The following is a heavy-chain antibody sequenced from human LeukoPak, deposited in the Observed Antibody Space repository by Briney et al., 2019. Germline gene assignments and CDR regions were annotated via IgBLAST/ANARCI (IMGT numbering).Heavy chain of an antibody. J-gene: IGHJ5*02. CDR2: ISSTSSTT. D-gene: IGHD6-13*01. CDR3: AREGSSWSGGNWFDP. V-gene: IGHV3-48*02. CDR1: RFTFSGYS. Sequence: GGSLRLSCAASRFTFSGYSMNRVRQAPGKGLEWVSKISSTSSTTYYADSVKGRFTISRDNANNSLYLQMNSLRDEDTAVYYCAREGSSWSGGNWFDPWGQGTLVTVSS.